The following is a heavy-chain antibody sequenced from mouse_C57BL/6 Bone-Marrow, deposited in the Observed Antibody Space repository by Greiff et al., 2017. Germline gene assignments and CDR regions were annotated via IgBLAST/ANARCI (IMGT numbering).Heavy chain of an antibody. CDR3: ARDGPGGAY. Sequence: QVQLQQSGAELARPGASVKLSCKASGYTFTSYGISWVKQRTGQGLEWIGEIYPRSGNTYYNEKFKGKATLTADKSSSTAYMELRSLTSEGSAVYFCARDGPGGAYWGQGTLVTVSA. D-gene: IGHD1-2*01. V-gene: IGHV1-81*01. J-gene: IGHJ3*01. CDR1: GYTFTSYG. CDR2: IYPRSGNT.